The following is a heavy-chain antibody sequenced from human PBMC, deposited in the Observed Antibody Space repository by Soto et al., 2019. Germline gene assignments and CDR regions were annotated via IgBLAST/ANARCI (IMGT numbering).Heavy chain of an antibody. V-gene: IGHV3-48*02. D-gene: IGHD3-22*01. CDR1: GFTFSSYS. CDR3: VRDWNYYDSTGHRDY. CDR2: ISSSSSTI. Sequence: PGGSLRLSCAASGFTFSSYSMNWVRQAPGKGLEWVSYISSSSSTIYYADSVKGRFTISRDTAKNSLYLQMNSLRDEDTAVYYCVRDWNYYDSTGHRDYWGQGTLVTVSS. J-gene: IGHJ4*02.